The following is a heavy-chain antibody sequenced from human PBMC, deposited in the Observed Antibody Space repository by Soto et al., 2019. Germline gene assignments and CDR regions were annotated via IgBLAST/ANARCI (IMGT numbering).Heavy chain of an antibody. CDR1: GGTFRTYA. D-gene: IGHD6-19*01. CDR3: AKGAVAGTPTSYYYYGMDV. Sequence: QVQLLQSGAEVKKPGSSVRVSCEASGGTFRTYAISWVRQAPGQGLEWMGEIIPIFGTVNYAQKFQGRVTITADESTTTVYMYLSSLISEDTAVYYCAKGAVAGTPTSYYYYGMDVWGQGTTVTVSS. CDR2: IIPIFGTV. J-gene: IGHJ6*02. V-gene: IGHV1-69*12.